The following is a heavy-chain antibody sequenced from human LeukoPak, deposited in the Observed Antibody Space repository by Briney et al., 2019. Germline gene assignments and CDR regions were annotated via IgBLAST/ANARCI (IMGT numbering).Heavy chain of an antibody. Sequence: GGSLRLSCAASGFTFSSYSMNWVRQAPGKGLEWVSYISSSSSTIYYADSVKGRFTISRDNAKNSLYLQMNSLRAEDTAVYYCARRWRGTWGQGTMVTVSS. CDR1: GFTFSSYS. CDR2: ISSSSSTI. CDR3: ARRWRGT. D-gene: IGHD4-23*01. V-gene: IGHV3-48*01. J-gene: IGHJ3*01.